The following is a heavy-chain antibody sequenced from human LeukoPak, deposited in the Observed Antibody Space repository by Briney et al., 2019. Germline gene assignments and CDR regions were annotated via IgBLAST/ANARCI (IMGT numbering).Heavy chain of an antibody. D-gene: IGHD2-21*01. CDR1: GFTFSSYG. V-gene: IGHV3-30*18. CDR2: ISSDGSID. Sequence: GGSLRLSCAASGFTFSSYGMHWVRQAPGKGLEWVAVISSDGSIDYYADSVRGRFTISRDNSKNTLYLQMNSLRAEDTAVYYCAKDLGYLNYWGQGTLVTVSS. CDR3: AKDLGYLNY. J-gene: IGHJ4*02.